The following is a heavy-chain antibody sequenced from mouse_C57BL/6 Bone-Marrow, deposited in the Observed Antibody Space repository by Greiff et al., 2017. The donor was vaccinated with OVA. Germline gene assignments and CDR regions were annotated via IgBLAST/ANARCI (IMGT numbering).Heavy chain of an antibody. CDR2: INPNYGTT. CDR3: ARKRCGTTGVPHFDY. V-gene: IGHV1-39*01. J-gene: IGHJ2*01. Sequence: EVQLQQSGPELVKPGASVKISCKASGYTFTDYNMHWVKQSNGKSLEWIGVINPNYGTTSYNQKFKGKATLTVDQSSSTAYMQLNSLTSEDSAVYDCARKRCGTTGVPHFDYWGQGTTLTVSS. D-gene: IGHD1-1*01. CDR1: GYTFTDYN.